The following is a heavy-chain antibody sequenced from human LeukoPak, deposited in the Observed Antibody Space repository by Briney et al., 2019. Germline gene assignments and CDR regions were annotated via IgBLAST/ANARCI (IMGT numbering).Heavy chain of an antibody. J-gene: IGHJ4*02. V-gene: IGHV2-5*02. CDR3: ARLYSGNYHFDY. D-gene: IGHD1-26*01. CDR2: IYWDDDK. CDR1: GFSLSTSGVG. Sequence: SRPTPVNPTQTLPLTSTFSGFSLSTSGVGAGWIRQPPGKALERLALIYWDDDKRYSPSLKSRLTINKDPSKNQVVLTMTNVDPVDTATYYCARLYSGNYHFDYWGQGTLVTVS.